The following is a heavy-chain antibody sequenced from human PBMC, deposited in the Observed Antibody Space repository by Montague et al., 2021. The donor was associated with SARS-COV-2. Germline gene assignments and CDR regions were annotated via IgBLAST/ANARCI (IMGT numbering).Heavy chain of an antibody. D-gene: IGHD4-23*01. CDR1: GGSITGYY. CDR2: IYDGGAV. V-gene: IGHV4-59*01. Sequence: SETLSLTCTVSGGSITGYYWSWLRRSPGQGLEWIAYIYDGGAVNXNPSLGSRVTISTDTSKNQLSLKVNSVTAADTAVYYCVRDHPYGGPRGAYDIWGQGTVVTVSS. CDR3: VRDHPYGGPRGAYDI. J-gene: IGHJ3*02.